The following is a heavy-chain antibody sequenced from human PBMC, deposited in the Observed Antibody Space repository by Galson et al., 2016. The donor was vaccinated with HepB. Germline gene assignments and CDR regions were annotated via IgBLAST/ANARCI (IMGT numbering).Heavy chain of an antibody. V-gene: IGHV3-74*01. J-gene: IGHJ4*02. D-gene: IGHD3-16*01. CDR1: GFIFSNHW. Sequence: SLRLSCATSGFIFSNHWMHWVRQTPEKGLVWVSRINSDRSSIGYADSVKGRFTISRDNAKNTLSLQMNSLRVEDTAVYYCATGHWGTWRWGDYWGQGTVVTVSS. CDR3: ATGHWGTWRWGDY. CDR2: INSDRSSI.